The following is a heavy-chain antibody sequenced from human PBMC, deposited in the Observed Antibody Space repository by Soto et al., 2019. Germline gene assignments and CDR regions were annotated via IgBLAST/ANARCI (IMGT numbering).Heavy chain of an antibody. D-gene: IGHD4-4*01. V-gene: IGHV3-23*01. CDR2: ISGSGGST. CDR1: GFTFSSYA. Sequence: EVQLLESVGGLVQPGGSLRLSCAASGFTFSSYAMYWVRQAPGKGLEWVSVISGSGGSTYYADSVKGRFTISRDNSKSTLYLQMNSLRAEDTAVYYCAKDESRRNRRYFDLWGRGTLVTVSS. CDR3: AKDESRRNRRYFDL. J-gene: IGHJ2*01.